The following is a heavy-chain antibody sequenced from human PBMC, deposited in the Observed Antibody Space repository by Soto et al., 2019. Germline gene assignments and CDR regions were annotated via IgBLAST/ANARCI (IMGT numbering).Heavy chain of an antibody. CDR2: IIPIFGTA. CDR1: GGTFSSYA. J-gene: IGHJ4*02. D-gene: IGHD2-8*01. CDR3: ARAGYCTNGVCYTEDGDYDY. V-gene: IGHV1-69*01. Sequence: QVQLVQSGAEVKKPGSSVKVSCKASGGTFSSYAISWVRQAPGQGLEWMGGIIPIFGTANYAQKFQGRGTITADEYTSTAHMAVSSLRSEDTAVYYCARAGYCTNGVCYTEDGDYDYWGQGTLVTVSS.